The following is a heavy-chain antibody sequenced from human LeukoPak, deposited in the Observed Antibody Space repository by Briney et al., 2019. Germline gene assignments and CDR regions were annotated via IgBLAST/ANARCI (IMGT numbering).Heavy chain of an antibody. CDR3: TTTSVAGTMGY. D-gene: IGHD6-19*01. J-gene: IGHJ4*02. CDR1: GFTFSNAW. CDR2: IKSKTDGGTT. Sequence: GGTLRLSCAASGFTFSNAWMSWVRQAPGKGLEWVGRIKSKTDGGTTDYAAPVKGRFTISRDDSKNTLYLQMNSLKAEDTAVYYCTTTSVAGTMGYWGQGTLVTVSS. V-gene: IGHV3-15*01.